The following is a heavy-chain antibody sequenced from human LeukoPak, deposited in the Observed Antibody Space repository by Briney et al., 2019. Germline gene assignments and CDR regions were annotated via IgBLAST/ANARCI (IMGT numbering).Heavy chain of an antibody. D-gene: IGHD4-17*01. CDR2: IKQDGSEK. V-gene: IGHV3-7*01. CDR3: AREAPTESDWYFDL. J-gene: IGHJ2*01. Sequence: GGSLRLSCAASGFTFSRYWMSWVRQAPGKGLEWVANIKQDGSEKYYVGSVKGRFTISIDNAKNSLFLQMNSLRGDDTALYYCAREAPTESDWYFDLWGRGTLVTVSS. CDR1: GFTFSRYW.